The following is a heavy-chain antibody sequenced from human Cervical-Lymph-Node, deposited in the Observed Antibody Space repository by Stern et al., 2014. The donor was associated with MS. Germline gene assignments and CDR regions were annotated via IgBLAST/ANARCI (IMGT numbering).Heavy chain of an antibody. CDR2: VIPIFGTA. CDR3: ARVGYSYGRGYYYYGMDV. CDR1: GGTFSSYA. J-gene: IGHJ6*02. D-gene: IGHD5-18*01. V-gene: IGHV1-69*01. Sequence: VQLLHSGAEVKKPGSSVKVSCKASGGTFSSYAISWVRQAPGQGLEWIGGVIPIFGTANYAQKFQGRVTITADESTGTAYMELSSPRSEDTAVYYCARVGYSYGRGYYYYGMDVWGQGTTVTVSS.